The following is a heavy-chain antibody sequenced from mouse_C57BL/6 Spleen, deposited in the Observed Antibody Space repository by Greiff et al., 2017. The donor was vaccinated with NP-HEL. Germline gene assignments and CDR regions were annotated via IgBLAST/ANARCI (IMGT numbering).Heavy chain of an antibody. CDR2: INPNNGGT. CDR3: ARKEDYYGSRGVFAY. J-gene: IGHJ3*01. Sequence: EVQRVESGPELVKPGASVKMSCKASGYTFTDYNMHWVKQSHGKSLAWIGYINPNNGGTSYNQKFKGKATLTVNKSSSTAYMELRSLTSEDSAVYYCARKEDYYGSRGVFAYWGQGTLVTVSA. D-gene: IGHD1-1*01. V-gene: IGHV1-22*01. CDR1: GYTFTDYN.